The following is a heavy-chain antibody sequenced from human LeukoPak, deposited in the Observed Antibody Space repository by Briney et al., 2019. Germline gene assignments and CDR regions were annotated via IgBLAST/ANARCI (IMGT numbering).Heavy chain of an antibody. CDR2: ITSDGSST. V-gene: IGHV3-74*01. Sequence: GGSLRLSCAASGFTFSSYWMHWVRQAPGEGLVWVARITSDGSSTSHADSVKGRFTISRDNAKNTLYLQMNSLRAEDAAVYYCARDYAVGESFDIWGQGTLVTVSS. J-gene: IGHJ3*02. CDR3: ARDYAVGESFDI. CDR1: GFTFSSYW. D-gene: IGHD3-16*01.